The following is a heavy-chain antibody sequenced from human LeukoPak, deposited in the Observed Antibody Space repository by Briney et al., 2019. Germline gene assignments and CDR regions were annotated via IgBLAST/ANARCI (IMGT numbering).Heavy chain of an antibody. Sequence: ASVKVSCKASGYTFTSYDINRVRQATGQGLEWMGWMNPNSGNTGYAQKFQGRVTMTRNTSISTACMELSSLRPEDTAVYYCARGECSGGSCYAHRWFDPWGQGTLVTVSS. CDR3: ARGECSGGSCYAHRWFDP. J-gene: IGHJ5*02. D-gene: IGHD2-15*01. CDR2: MNPNSGNT. CDR1: GYTFTSYD. V-gene: IGHV1-8*01.